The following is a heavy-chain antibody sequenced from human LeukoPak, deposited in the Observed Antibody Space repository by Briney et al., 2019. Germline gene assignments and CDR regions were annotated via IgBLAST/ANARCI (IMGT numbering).Heavy chain of an antibody. V-gene: IGHV3-7*01. D-gene: IGHD6-13*01. CDR1: GFTFSNYW. Sequence: QPGGSLRLSCAASGFTFSNYWISWVRQAPGKGLEWVANIKQDGSEKYYVDSVKGRFTISRDNDKNSLYLQMNSLRAEDAAVYYCASGRQLGYWGQGTLVTVSP. CDR2: IKQDGSEK. J-gene: IGHJ4*02. CDR3: ASGRQLGY.